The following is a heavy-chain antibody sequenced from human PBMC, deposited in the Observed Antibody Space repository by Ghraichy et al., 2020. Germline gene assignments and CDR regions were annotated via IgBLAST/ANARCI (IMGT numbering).Heavy chain of an antibody. CDR2: ISGSGGST. CDR1: GFTFSSYA. CDR3: AKFIRTVTTKPREDYYYYGMDV. Sequence: GGSLRLSCAASGFTFSSYAMSWVRQAPGKGLEWVSAISGSGGSTYYADSVKGRFTISRDNSKNTLYLQMNSLRAEDTAVYYCAKFIRTVTTKPREDYYYYGMDVWGQGTTVTVSS. V-gene: IGHV3-23*01. D-gene: IGHD4-17*01. J-gene: IGHJ6*02.